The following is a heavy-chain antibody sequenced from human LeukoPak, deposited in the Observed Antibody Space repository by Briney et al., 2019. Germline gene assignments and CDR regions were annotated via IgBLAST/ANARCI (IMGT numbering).Heavy chain of an antibody. V-gene: IGHV3-23*01. CDR1: GFTFSSYA. J-gene: IGHJ6*03. Sequence: GGSLRLSCAASGFTFSSYAMSWVSQAPGKGLEWVSAISGSGGSTYYADSVKGRFTISRDNSKNTLYLHMNSLRAEDTAVYYCAKDEAVLEGYYYYMDVWGKGTTVTVSS. CDR2: ISGSGGST. D-gene: IGHD3-3*01. CDR3: AKDEAVLEGYYYYMDV.